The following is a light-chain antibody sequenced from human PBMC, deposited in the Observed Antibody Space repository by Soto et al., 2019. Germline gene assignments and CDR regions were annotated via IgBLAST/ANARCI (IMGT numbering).Light chain of an antibody. J-gene: IGKJ1*01. CDR3: QQYSTYSWT. Sequence: DIQLTQSPSFLSASVGDRVTITCRASQDISNFLAWYQQKPGKAPKLLIYDASILQHGVPSRFSGSASGTEFTLTISSLQPDDVATYFCQQYSTYSWTFGQGTKVDIK. V-gene: IGKV1-9*01. CDR1: QDISNF. CDR2: DAS.